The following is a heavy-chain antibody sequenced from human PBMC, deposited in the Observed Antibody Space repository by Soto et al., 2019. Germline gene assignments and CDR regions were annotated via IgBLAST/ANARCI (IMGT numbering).Heavy chain of an antibody. CDR3: TEDSDWGIISPAHDH. Sequence: GSLRLSWAGSGFTFKSFSMSLVRRAPRKGLEWVSSINGGDDSEYYVDSVRGRFTIIRDNSKNLLLLQMISLRVEDTALYYCTEDSDWGIISPAHDHWGQGTQVTVSS. D-gene: IGHD3-16*01. CDR2: INGGDDSE. CDR1: GFTFKSFS. J-gene: IGHJ4*02. V-gene: IGHV3-23*01.